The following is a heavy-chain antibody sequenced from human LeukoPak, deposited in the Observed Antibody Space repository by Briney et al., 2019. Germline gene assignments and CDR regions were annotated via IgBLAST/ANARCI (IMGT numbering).Heavy chain of an antibody. CDR3: ARACPPFRYFDWLLSGSGMDV. V-gene: IGHV3-21*01. Sequence: GGSLRLSCAASGFTFSSYSMNWVRQAPGKGLEWVASISSSSSYIYYADSVKGRFTISRDNAKNSLYLQMNSLRAEDTAVYYCARACPPFRYFDWLLSGSGMDVWGQGTKVTVSS. CDR1: GFTFSSYS. D-gene: IGHD3-9*01. CDR2: ISSSSSYI. J-gene: IGHJ6*02.